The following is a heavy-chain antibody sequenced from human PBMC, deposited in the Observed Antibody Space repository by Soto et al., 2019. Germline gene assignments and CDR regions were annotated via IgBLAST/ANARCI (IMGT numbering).Heavy chain of an antibody. CDR2: ISFDGGNQ. D-gene: IGHD6-13*01. V-gene: IGHV3-30*18. CDR3: AKDSSVTAAGSGGWFDP. J-gene: IGHJ5*02. CDR1: GFDFNTYG. Sequence: QVQLVQSGGGVVQPGRTLRLSCAASGFDFNTYGLHWVRQAPGKGLEWVAGISFDGGNQYYADSVKGRFTISRDKSNNTLCLQMNSLGAEDTATYYCAKDSSVTAAGSGGWFDPWGQGTLVIVSS.